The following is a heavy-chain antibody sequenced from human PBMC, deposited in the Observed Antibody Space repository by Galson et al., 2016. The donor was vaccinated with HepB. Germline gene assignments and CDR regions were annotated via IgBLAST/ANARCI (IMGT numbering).Heavy chain of an antibody. D-gene: IGHD1-26*01. CDR1: DGSLSDYH. V-gene: IGHV4-34*01. CDR2: INDSGDT. J-gene: IGHJ3*02. Sequence: ETLSLTCAVSDGSLSDYHWSWIRQAPGKGLEWIGEINDSGDTNTNPSLKGRVSISVDTSRKQFSLRLSSVTAADTAVYYCTRGDPYSGRNGDTWGQGTKVTVSS. CDR3: TRGDPYSGRNGDT.